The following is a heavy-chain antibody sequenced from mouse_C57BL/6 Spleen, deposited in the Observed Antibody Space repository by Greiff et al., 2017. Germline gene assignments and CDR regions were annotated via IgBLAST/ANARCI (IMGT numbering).Heavy chain of an antibody. V-gene: IGHV5-17*01. CDR2: ISSGSSTI. J-gene: IGHJ2*01. Sequence: EVQLVESGGGLVKPGGSLKLSCAASGFTFSDYGMHWVRQAPEKGLEWVAYISSGSSTISYADTVKGRFTISRDNAKNTLFLQMTSLRSEDTAMYYCARPGGSYYFDYWGQGTTLTVSS. D-gene: IGHD1-1*02. CDR1: GFTFSDYG. CDR3: ARPGGSYYFDY.